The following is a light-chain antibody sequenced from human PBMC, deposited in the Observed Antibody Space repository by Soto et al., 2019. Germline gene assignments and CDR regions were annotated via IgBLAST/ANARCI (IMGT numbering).Light chain of an antibody. V-gene: IGKV3-20*01. Sequence: ENVLTQSPGTLSLSPGERATLSCRASRTVEKNYLAWYQQRPGQAPRLLVDDATRRVAGIPDRFSGSESGRDFNLTIRRLEPEDFAVYYCQQCATSPRTFGPGTRVEIK. CDR2: DAT. CDR3: QQCATSPRT. J-gene: IGKJ1*01. CDR1: RTVEKNY.